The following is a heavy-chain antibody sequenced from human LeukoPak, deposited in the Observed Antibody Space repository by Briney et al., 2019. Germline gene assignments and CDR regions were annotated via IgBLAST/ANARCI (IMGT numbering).Heavy chain of an antibody. CDR2: ISSSSNYI. Sequence: GGSLRLSCAASGFTFSTYNMNWVRQAPGKGLEWVSSISSSSNYIYYADSVRGRFTISRDNAKNSLYLQMNSLRAEDTAVYYCARKRDDYGDYVDAFDIWGQGTMVTVSS. V-gene: IGHV3-21*01. CDR1: GFTFSTYN. D-gene: IGHD4-17*01. J-gene: IGHJ3*02. CDR3: ARKRDDYGDYVDAFDI.